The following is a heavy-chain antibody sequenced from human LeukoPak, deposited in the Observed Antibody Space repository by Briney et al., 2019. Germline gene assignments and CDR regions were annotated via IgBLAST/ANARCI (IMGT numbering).Heavy chain of an antibody. CDR1: GFTVSSNY. CDR3: ARDELVEVATGRPTTGGMDV. V-gene: IGHV3-66*01. CDR2: IYSGGST. Sequence: GGSLRLSCAASGFTVSSNYMSWVRQAPGKGLEWVSVIYSGGSTYYADSVKGRFTISRDNSKNTLYLQMNSLRAEDTAVYYCARDELVEVATGRPTTGGMDVWGQGTTVTVSS. J-gene: IGHJ6*02. D-gene: IGHD5-24*01.